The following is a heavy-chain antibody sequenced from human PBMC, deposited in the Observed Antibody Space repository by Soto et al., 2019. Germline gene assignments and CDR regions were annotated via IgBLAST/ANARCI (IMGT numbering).Heavy chain of an antibody. Sequence: EVQLVESGGSLVKPGGSLRLSCAASGFTFSSHAMNWVRQAQGKGLEWISSIDSSSSFIYYADSVKGRFTISRDNAKNSVFLYMSSLRADDTAVYYCARDPLYFEEFGYFEYWGQGALVTVSS. CDR3: ARDPLYFEEFGYFEY. D-gene: IGHD3-3*01. CDR1: GFTFSSHA. J-gene: IGHJ4*02. CDR2: IDSSSSFI. V-gene: IGHV3-21*06.